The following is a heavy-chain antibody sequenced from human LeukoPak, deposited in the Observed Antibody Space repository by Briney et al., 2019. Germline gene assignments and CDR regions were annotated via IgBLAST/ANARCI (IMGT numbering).Heavy chain of an antibody. V-gene: IGHV1-8*01. J-gene: IGHJ5*02. CDR2: MNPNSGNT. CDR3: ATAEPGIAAVGSWFDP. Sequence: ASVKVSCKASGYTFTSYDINWVRQATGQGLEWMGWMNPNSGNTGYAQKFQGRVTMTRNTSISTAYMELSSLRSEDTAVYYCATAEPGIAAVGSWFDPWGQGTLVTVSS. CDR1: GYTFTSYD. D-gene: IGHD6-13*01.